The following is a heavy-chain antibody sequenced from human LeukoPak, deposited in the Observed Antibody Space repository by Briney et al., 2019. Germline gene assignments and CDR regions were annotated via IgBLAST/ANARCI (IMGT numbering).Heavy chain of an antibody. Sequence: GGSLRLSCAASGFTFSSYWMSWVRQAPGKGLEWVAHIKQDGSEKYYVDSVKGRFTISRDNAKNSLYLQMNSLRAEDTAVYYCAKDAKLRTTVTGEPFDYWGQGTLVPVSS. V-gene: IGHV3-7*01. CDR2: IKQDGSEK. CDR3: AKDAKLRTTVTGEPFDY. J-gene: IGHJ4*02. D-gene: IGHD4-17*01. CDR1: GFTFSSYW.